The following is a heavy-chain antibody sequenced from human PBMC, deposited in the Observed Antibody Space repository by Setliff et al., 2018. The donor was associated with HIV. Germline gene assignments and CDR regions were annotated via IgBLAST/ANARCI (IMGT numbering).Heavy chain of an antibody. V-gene: IGHV1-69*13. J-gene: IGHJ4*02. D-gene: IGHD6-19*01. CDR3: GSDFSGWYYFDM. CDR2: IITMFGTV. Sequence: SVKVSCKASGGTFSVYGVSWLRQAPGQGLEWVGGIITMFGTVKYAQKFQGRVRITADEVTNIAYMDLSGLRYEDSAVYYCGSDFSGWYYFDMWGQGTLVTVSS. CDR1: GGTFSVYG.